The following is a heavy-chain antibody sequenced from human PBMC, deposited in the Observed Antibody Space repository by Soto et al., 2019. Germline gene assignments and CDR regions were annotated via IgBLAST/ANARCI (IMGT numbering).Heavy chain of an antibody. CDR2: INHSGST. V-gene: IGHV4-34*01. J-gene: IGHJ6*02. CDR3: ARGQSVVKEWLRFSYYYGMDV. D-gene: IGHD5-12*01. Sequence: SATLSLTCAVYGGSFSGYYWSWIRQPPGKGLEWIGEINHSGSTNYNPSLKSRVTISVDTSKNQFSLKLSSVTAADTAVYYCARGQSVVKEWLRFSYYYGMDVWGQGTTVTVSS. CDR1: GGSFSGYY.